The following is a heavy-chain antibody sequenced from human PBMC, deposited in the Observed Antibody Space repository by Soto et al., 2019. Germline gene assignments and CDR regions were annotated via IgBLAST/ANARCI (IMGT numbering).Heavy chain of an antibody. J-gene: IGHJ4*02. CDR2: ISGSGANT. Sequence: GGSLRLSCAASGLTFSSYAMTWVRQAPGKGLEWVSAISGSGANTYYADSVKGRFTISRDNSKNTLFLHMNSLRADDTAVYYCARVYTDYPNFDYWGQGTLVTVSS. V-gene: IGHV3-23*01. CDR1: GLTFSSYA. CDR3: ARVYTDYPNFDY. D-gene: IGHD4-4*01.